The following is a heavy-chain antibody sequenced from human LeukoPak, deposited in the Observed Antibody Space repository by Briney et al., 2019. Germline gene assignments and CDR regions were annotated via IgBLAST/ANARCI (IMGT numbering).Heavy chain of an antibody. D-gene: IGHD6-19*01. CDR1: GGSISSGDYY. J-gene: IGHJ4*02. Sequence: SETLSLTCTVSGGSISSGDYYWSWIRQPSGKGLEWIGYIYYSGSTYYNPSLKSRVTISVDTSKNQFSLKLSSVTAADTAVYYCAREAYSSGWPYFDYWGQGTLVTVSS. V-gene: IGHV4-30-4*01. CDR3: AREAYSSGWPYFDY. CDR2: IYYSGST.